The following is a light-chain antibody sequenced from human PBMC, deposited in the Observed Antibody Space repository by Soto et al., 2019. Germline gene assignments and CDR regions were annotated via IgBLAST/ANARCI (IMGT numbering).Light chain of an antibody. CDR1: SSDVGVYNY. CDR2: EVS. J-gene: IGLJ3*02. V-gene: IGLV2-8*01. CDR3: TSDGGRNNVL. Sequence: QSALTQPPSASGSPGQSVTISCTGTSSDVGVYNYVSWYQQHPGTAPKLIISEVSKRPSGVPDRFSGSKSGNAASLTVSGLQDEDEADYYCTSDGGRNNVLFGGGTKLTVL.